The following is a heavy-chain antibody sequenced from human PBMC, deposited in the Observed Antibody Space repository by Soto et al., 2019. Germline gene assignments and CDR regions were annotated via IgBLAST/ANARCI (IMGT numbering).Heavy chain of an antibody. CDR3: ARDRTFYGSGSNGMDF. J-gene: IGHJ6*02. V-gene: IGHV3-33*01. CDR2: IRYDGSNI. Sequence: QVQLVESGGGVVQPGRSLRLSGAASGFTFRSYGMHWVRQAPGKGLEWLAIIRYDGSNIYYAESVNGRFTISRDNSNNTLYLQMDSLRAADTAVYYCARDRTFYGSGSNGMDFWGQGTSVTVSS. D-gene: IGHD3-10*01. CDR1: GFTFRSYG.